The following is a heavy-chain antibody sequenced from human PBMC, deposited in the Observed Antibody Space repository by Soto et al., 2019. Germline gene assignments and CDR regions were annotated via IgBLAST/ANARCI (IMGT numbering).Heavy chain of an antibody. CDR2: IRGSGGVT. Sequence: EVQLLESGGGLVQPGGSLRLSCAASGFTFSTYSMTWVRQAPGKGLEWVSVIRGSGGVTYYADSVQGRFAISRDNSKNTLDMQMNSLRDEDTAIYYCAKHGGPSYSYYMDVWGKGTTVTVSS. CDR3: AKHGGPSYSYYMDV. J-gene: IGHJ6*03. CDR1: GFTFSTYS. V-gene: IGHV3-23*01. D-gene: IGHD3-3*01.